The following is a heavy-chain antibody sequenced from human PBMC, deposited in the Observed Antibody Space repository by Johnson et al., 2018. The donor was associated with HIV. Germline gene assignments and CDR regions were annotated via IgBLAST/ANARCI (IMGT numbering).Heavy chain of an antibody. V-gene: IGHV3-74*02. CDR3: ASYVDDPGHVSMIPGGAFDV. J-gene: IGHJ3*01. Sequence: VQLVESGGGVVQPGGSLRLSCAASGFTFTSYGMHWVRQAPGKGLVWVSRINSDGSSTSYADSVKGRFSISRDNAKNSLYLQMNSLRAEGTAMYYCASYVDDPGHVSMIPGGAFDVWGQGTMVTVSS. D-gene: IGHD3-22*01. CDR2: INSDGSST. CDR1: GFTFTSYG.